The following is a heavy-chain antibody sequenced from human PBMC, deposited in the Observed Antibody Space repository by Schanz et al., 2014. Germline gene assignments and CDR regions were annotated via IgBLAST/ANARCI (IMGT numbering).Heavy chain of an antibody. D-gene: IGHD5-18*01. CDR1: GYTFPSYG. CDR2: INPSGGST. V-gene: IGHV1-46*01. J-gene: IGHJ3*02. Sequence: VQSVHSGTEVQKLGASVKVSCKASGYTFPSYGISWVRQAPGQGLEWMGMINPSGGSTTYAQKFQGRVTMTRDTSTSTVYLELSSLRSDDTALYYCTRGGYSYALSAFDIWGQGTMVTVSS. CDR3: TRGGYSYALSAFDI.